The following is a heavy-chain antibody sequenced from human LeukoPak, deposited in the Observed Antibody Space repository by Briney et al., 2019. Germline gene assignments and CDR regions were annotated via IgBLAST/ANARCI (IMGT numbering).Heavy chain of an antibody. CDR3: ATQTEEWEPGFDY. CDR2: IKQDGSEK. D-gene: IGHD1-26*01. Sequence: GGSLRLSCAVSGFTFSSYWMGWVRRAPGKGLGWVANIKQDGSEKYYVDSVKGRFTISRDNAKNPLYLQMNSLRAEDTAVYYCATQTEEWEPGFDYWGQGTLVTVSS. V-gene: IGHV3-7*01. J-gene: IGHJ4*02. CDR1: GFTFSSYW.